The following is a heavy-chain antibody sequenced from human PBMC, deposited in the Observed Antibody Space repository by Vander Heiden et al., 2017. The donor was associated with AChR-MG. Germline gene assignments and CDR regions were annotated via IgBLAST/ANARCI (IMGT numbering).Heavy chain of an antibody. D-gene: IGHD1-26*01. CDR1: RFTFSNYG. V-gene: IGHV3-30*02. CDR2: IRYDGSNE. J-gene: IGHJ3*02. CDR3: AKDQSGSYYEGDAFDI. Sequence: QVQLVESGGGVVQPGGSLRLSCAASRFTFSNYGMHWVRQAPGKGLEWVTFIRYDGSNEYYADSVKGRFTISRDNSKNTLYLQMNSLRAEDTAVYYCAKDQSGSYYEGDAFDIWGQGTMVTVSS.